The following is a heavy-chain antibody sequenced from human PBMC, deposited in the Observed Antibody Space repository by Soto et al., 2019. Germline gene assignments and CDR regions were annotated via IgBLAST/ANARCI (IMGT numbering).Heavy chain of an antibody. CDR3: ATEQLGGPIRPFDI. CDR2: IAAAGDT. D-gene: IGHD1-1*01. V-gene: IGHV3-13*01. Sequence: EVQLVESGGGLVQPGGSLRLSCAASGLTLSTYDMHWVRQATGKGLEWVSSIAAAGDTYYADSVKGRFTISREIARNSLYLQMNSLRAGETAVYYCATEQLGGPIRPFDIWGQGTVVTVSS. J-gene: IGHJ3*02. CDR1: GLTLSTYD.